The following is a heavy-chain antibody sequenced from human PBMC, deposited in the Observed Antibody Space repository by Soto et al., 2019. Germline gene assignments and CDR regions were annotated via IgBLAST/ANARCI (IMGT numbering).Heavy chain of an antibody. Sequence: QVQLQESGPGLVKPSGTLSLTCAVSSGSIDTTNWWSWVRQPPGKGLEWIGEIFHSGNTYYNPSLASRVTISVDTSKNQCSLNLRSVTAADTAVYYCARRTWGMDVWGQGTTVTVSS. CDR3: ARRTWGMDV. J-gene: IGHJ6*02. CDR2: IFHSGNT. V-gene: IGHV4-4*02. CDR1: SGSIDTTNW. D-gene: IGHD2-8*01.